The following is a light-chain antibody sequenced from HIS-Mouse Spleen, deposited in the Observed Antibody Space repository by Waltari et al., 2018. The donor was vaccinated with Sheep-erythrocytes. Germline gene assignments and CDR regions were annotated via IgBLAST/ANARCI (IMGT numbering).Light chain of an antibody. V-gene: IGLV2-11*01. CDR2: DVS. CDR3: CSYAGSYNHV. CDR1: SSDVGGYNH. Sequence: QYALTPPRSVSGSPGQSVTISGTGNSSDVGGYNHVPWYQQHPGKAPKLMIYDVSKRPSGVPDRFSGSKSGNTASLTISGLQAEDEADYYCCSYAGSYNHVFATGTKVTVL. J-gene: IGLJ1*01.